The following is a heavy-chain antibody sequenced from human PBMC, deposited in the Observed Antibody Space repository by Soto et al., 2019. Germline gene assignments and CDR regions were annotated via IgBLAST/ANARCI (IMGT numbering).Heavy chain of an antibody. D-gene: IGHD3-9*01. CDR2: ISAYNGNT. Sequence: QVQLVQSGAEVKKPGASVKVSCKASGYTFTSYGIIWVRQAPGQGLEWMGWISAYNGNTNYAQKLQGRVTMTTDTSTSTSYMELRSLISDDTAVYYCARAYDILTGYMGLCYWGQGTLVTVSS. J-gene: IGHJ4*02. V-gene: IGHV1-18*01. CDR3: ARAYDILTGYMGLCY. CDR1: GYTFTSYG.